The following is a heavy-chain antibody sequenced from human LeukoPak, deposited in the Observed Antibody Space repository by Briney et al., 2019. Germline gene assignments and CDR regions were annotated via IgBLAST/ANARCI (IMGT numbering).Heavy chain of an antibody. D-gene: IGHD3-22*01. V-gene: IGHV3-21*01. J-gene: IGHJ6*03. CDR3: ARDAGYYYDSSGYFPYYYYYMDV. CDR1: GFTFSDYS. CDR2: ITTSSTYI. Sequence: GGSLRLSCAASGFTFSDYSMTWVRQAPGKGLEWVSSITTSSTYIYYADSVKGRFTISRDNAKNSLYLQMNSLRAEDTAVYYCARDAGYYYDSSGYFPYYYYYMDVWGKGTTVTVSS.